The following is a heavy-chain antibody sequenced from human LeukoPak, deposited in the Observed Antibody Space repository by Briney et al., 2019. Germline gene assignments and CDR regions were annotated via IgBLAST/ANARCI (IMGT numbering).Heavy chain of an antibody. V-gene: IGHV4-34*01. CDR1: GGSFSGYY. Sequence: SETLSLTCAVYGGSFSGYYWSWIRHPPGKGLEWIGEINHSGSTNYNPSLKSRVTISVDTSKNQFSLKLSSVTAADTAVYYCARGGPGSDYYGMDVWGQGTTVTVSS. D-gene: IGHD3-10*01. CDR3: ARGGPGSDYYGMDV. J-gene: IGHJ6*02. CDR2: INHSGST.